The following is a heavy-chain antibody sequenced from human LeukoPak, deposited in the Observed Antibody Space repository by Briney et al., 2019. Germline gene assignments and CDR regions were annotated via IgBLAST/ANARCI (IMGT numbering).Heavy chain of an antibody. CDR3: ARHGIQLWLGNYYYGMDV. Sequence: SETLSLTCAVYGGSFSGYYWSWIRQPPGKGLEWIGYIYYSGSTNYNPSLKSRVTISVDTSKDQFSLKLSSVTAADTAVYYCARHGIQLWLGNYYYGMDVWGQGTTVTVSS. CDR1: GGSFSGYY. V-gene: IGHV4-59*08. D-gene: IGHD5-18*01. CDR2: IYYSGST. J-gene: IGHJ6*02.